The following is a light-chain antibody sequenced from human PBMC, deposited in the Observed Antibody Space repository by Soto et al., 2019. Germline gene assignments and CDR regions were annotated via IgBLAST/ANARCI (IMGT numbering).Light chain of an antibody. CDR1: RSDVGGYNY. CDR2: EVN. J-gene: IGLJ2*01. CDR3: SSYAGNKGVV. V-gene: IGLV2-8*01. Sequence: QPVLTQPPSASGSPGQSVTISCTGTRSDVGGYNYVSWYQQHPGRAPKLMIYEVNKRPSGVPDRFSGSKSGNTASLTVSGLQAEDEADYHCSSYAGNKGVVFGGGTKLTVL.